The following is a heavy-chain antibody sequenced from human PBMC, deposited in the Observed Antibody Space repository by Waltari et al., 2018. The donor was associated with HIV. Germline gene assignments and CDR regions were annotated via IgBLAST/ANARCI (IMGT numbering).Heavy chain of an antibody. CDR1: GFTLPNAW. V-gene: IGHV3-15*01. D-gene: IGHD2-15*01. J-gene: IGHJ4*02. CDR2: IKSKSDGGTT. Sequence: EVQLVESGGGLVKPGGSLRLSCGASGFTLPNAWMPCVRQAPGKGLEWVGRIKSKSDGGTTDYAAPLKGRFIISRDDSNNTLYLQMNSLKSEDTAVYYCTTVSTLGYCSGGTCNWGQGTLVTVSS. CDR3: TTVSTLGYCSGGTCN.